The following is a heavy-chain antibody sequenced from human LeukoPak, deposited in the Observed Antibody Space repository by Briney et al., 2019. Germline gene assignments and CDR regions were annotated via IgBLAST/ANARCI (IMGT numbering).Heavy chain of an antibody. V-gene: IGHV4-38-2*02. CDR1: GFTVSSNY. J-gene: IGHJ4*02. D-gene: IGHD5-18*01. CDR3: ARDLGSEYSYGYSLYYFDY. CDR2: IYYSGST. Sequence: GSLRLSCAASGFTVSSNYMSWIRQPPGKGLEWIGSIYYSGSTYYNPSLKSRVTISVDTSKNQFSLKLRSVTAADTAVYYCARDLGSEYSYGYSLYYFDYWGQGTLVTVSS.